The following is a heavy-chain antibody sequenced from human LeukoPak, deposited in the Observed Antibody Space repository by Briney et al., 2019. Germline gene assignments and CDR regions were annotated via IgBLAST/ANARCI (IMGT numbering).Heavy chain of an antibody. J-gene: IGHJ4*02. CDR3: ARAIWFGEGHDY. D-gene: IGHD3-10*01. V-gene: IGHV4-61*02. CDR1: GGSFSSGDYS. Sequence: SETLSLTYAVSGGSFSSGDYSWSWIRQPPGKGLEWIGRIYSSGSTNYNPALKSRVTLSIDTSKNQLSLRLTSVTAADTAVYYCARAIWFGEGHDYWGQGTLVTVSS. CDR2: IYSSGST.